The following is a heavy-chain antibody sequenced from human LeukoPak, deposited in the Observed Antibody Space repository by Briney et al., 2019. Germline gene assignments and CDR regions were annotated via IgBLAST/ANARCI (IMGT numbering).Heavy chain of an antibody. J-gene: IGHJ4*02. D-gene: IGHD3-3*01. V-gene: IGHV3-20*04. CDR1: GFTFDDYG. CDR3: ARRGEWSRFDY. Sequence: GGSLRLSCAASGFTFDDYGMSWVRQAPGKGLEWVSSINWNGGSTGYADSVKGRFTISRDNAKNSLYLQMNSLRAEDTALYYCARRGEWSRFDYWGRGTLVTVSS. CDR2: INWNGGST.